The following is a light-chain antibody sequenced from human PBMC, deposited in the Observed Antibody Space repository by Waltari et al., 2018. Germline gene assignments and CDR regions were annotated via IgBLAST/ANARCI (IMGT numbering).Light chain of an antibody. CDR3: SAHGGTNSYYV. CDR2: EVN. CDR1: SSDVGGYNF. Sequence: QSALTQPPSASGSPGQSVTISCTGTSSDVGGYNFFPWYQPRPGKPPRLLIYEVNTRPSGGPDPFSGSKAGNTASLTGSGLQAEDEADYYCSAHGGTNSYYVFGTGTTVTVL. J-gene: IGLJ1*01. V-gene: IGLV2-8*01.